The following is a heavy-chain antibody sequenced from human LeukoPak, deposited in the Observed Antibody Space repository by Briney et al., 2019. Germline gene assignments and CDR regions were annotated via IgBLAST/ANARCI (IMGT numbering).Heavy chain of an antibody. V-gene: IGHV3-48*03. J-gene: IGHJ4*02. D-gene: IGHD3-22*01. Sequence: PGGSLRLSCAASGFTFSSYEMNWVRQAPGKGLEWVSYISCSGSTIYYADSVKGRFTNSRDNAKNSLYLQMNSLRAEDTAVYYCARGVSDYYDSSGYYLGFDYWGQGTLVTVSS. CDR2: ISCSGSTI. CDR1: GFTFSSYE. CDR3: ARGVSDYYDSSGYYLGFDY.